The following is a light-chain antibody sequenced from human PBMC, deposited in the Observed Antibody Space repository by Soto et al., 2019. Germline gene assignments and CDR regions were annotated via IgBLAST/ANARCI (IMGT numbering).Light chain of an antibody. V-gene: IGLV2-11*01. CDR3: SSYTTSSPLEV. CDR1: SSDVGGYDY. CDR2: DVT. Sequence: QSALTQPRSVSGSPGQSVTISCTGTSSDVGGYDYVSWFQHHPGKVPKLMIYDVTKRPSGVPDRFSASKSGNTASLTISGLQAEDEADYYCSSYTTSSPLEVFGGGTKLTVL. J-gene: IGLJ3*02.